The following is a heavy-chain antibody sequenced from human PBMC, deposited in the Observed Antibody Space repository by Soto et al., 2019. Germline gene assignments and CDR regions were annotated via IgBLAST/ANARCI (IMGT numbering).Heavy chain of an antibody. CDR3: ARFGITMVRAYYYYGMDV. Sequence: SVKVSCKASGGTFSSYAISWVRQAPGQGLEWMGGIIPIFGTANYAQKFQGRVTITADESTSTAYMELSSLRSEDTAVYYCARFGITMVRAYYYYGMDVWGQGPTVTVSS. D-gene: IGHD3-10*01. CDR2: IIPIFGTA. CDR1: GGTFSSYA. V-gene: IGHV1-69*13. J-gene: IGHJ6*02.